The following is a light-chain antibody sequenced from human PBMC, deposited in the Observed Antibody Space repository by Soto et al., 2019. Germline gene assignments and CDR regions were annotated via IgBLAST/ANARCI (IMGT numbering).Light chain of an antibody. CDR3: AVWDDSLSGMV. Sequence: QSVLTQPPSASGTPWQRVTISCSGSSSNIETNTVDWYQHLPGTAPKVLIFNNNQRPSGVPDRFSGSKSGTSASLAISGLQSEDEADYYCAVWDDSLSGMVFGGGTKLTVL. CDR1: SSNIETNT. J-gene: IGLJ2*01. CDR2: NNN. V-gene: IGLV1-44*01.